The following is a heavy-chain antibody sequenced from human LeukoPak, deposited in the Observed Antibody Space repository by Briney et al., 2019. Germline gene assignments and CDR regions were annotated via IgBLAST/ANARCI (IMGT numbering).Heavy chain of an antibody. V-gene: IGHV5-51*01. Sequence: GESLKISCKGSGYSFTSYWIGWLRQMPGKGLEWMGIIYPGDSDTRYSPSFQGQVTISADKSISTAYLQWSSLKASDTAMYYCARHYMGRGDTANRYYYYMDVWGKGTTVTVSS. CDR2: IYPGDSDT. J-gene: IGHJ6*03. CDR1: GYSFTSYW. D-gene: IGHD5-18*01. CDR3: ARHYMGRGDTANRYYYYMDV.